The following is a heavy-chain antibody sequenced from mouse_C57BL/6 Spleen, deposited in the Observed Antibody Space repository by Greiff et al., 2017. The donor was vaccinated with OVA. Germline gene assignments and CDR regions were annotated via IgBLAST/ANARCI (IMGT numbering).Heavy chain of an antibody. Sequence: VKLQESGPELVKPGASVKISCKASGYAFSSSWMNWVKQRPGKGLEWIGRIYPGDGATKYNGKFKGKATLTADTSSSTAYMQLSSLTSEDSAVYFCATDSSGYVPFAYWGQGTLVTVSA. J-gene: IGHJ3*01. CDR2: IYPGDGAT. D-gene: IGHD3-2*02. V-gene: IGHV1-82*01. CDR1: GYAFSSSW. CDR3: ATDSSGYVPFAY.